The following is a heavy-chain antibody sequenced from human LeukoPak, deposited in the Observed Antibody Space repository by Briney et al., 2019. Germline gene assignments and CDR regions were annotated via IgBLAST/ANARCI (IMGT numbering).Heavy chain of an antibody. CDR2: ISYDGSNK. D-gene: IGHD6-6*01. J-gene: IGHJ5*02. V-gene: IGHV3-30*04. Sequence: PGRSLRLSCAASGFTFSSYAMHWVRQAPGKGLEWVAVISYDGSNKYYADSVKGRFTISRDNSKNTLYLQMNSLRAEDTAVYYCARGGPSSSSAEGRGYIDPWGQGTLVTVSS. CDR3: ARGGPSSSSAEGRGYIDP. CDR1: GFTFSSYA.